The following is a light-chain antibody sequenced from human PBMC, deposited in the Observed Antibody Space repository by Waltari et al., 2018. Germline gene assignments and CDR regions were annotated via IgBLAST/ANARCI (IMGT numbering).Light chain of an antibody. CDR1: QAINNH. CDR3: QQYDNLVT. CDR2: DVS. Sequence: DIQMTQSPSSLSASVGDRVTITCQASQAINNHLNWYQQKPGKAPELLIYDVSKLETGVPSRFGGSGSGTDFSSTISSLQPEDIATYYCQQYDNLVTFGGGTRV. V-gene: IGKV1-33*01. J-gene: IGKJ4*01.